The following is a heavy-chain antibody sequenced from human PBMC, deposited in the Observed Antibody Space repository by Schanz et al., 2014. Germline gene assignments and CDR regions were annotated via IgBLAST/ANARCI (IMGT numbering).Heavy chain of an antibody. D-gene: IGHD3-10*01. CDR2: ISGSGGST. CDR1: GFTFSSYG. CDR3: AKGRFGELSAFDI. Sequence: EVQLLESGGGVVQPGRSLRLSCAASGFTFSSYGMHWVRQAPGKGLEWVSAISGSGGSTYYADSVKGRFTISRDNSKNTLYLQMNSLRAEDTAVYYCAKGRFGELSAFDIWGQGTMXTVSS. V-gene: IGHV3-23*01. J-gene: IGHJ3*02.